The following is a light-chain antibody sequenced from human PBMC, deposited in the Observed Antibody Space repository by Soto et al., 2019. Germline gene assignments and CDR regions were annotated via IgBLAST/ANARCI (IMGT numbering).Light chain of an antibody. V-gene: IGLV3-21*02. J-gene: IGLJ1*01. Sequence: SYELTQPPSVSLAPGQTARIICGGNNIGSKSVHWYQQKPGQAPVLVVYEDSDRPSGIPERCSGSNSGNTATLTISRVEAGDDAVYYCQVRESSSDHYTFGSGTKV. CDR3: QVRESSSDHYT. CDR2: EDS. CDR1: NIGSKS.